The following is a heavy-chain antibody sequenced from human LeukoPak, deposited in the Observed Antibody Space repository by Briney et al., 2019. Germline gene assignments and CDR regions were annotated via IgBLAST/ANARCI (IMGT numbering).Heavy chain of an antibody. CDR2: INHSGST. V-gene: IGHV4-34*01. CDR1: GGSFSGYY. D-gene: IGHD6-13*01. J-gene: IGHJ3*02. Sequence: SETLSLTCAVYGGSFSGYYWSWIRQPPGKGLEWIGEINHSGSTNYNPSLKSRVTISVDTSKNQFSLKLSSVTAADTAVYYCARVAVAAAEDAFDIWGQGTMVTVSS. CDR3: ARVAVAAAEDAFDI.